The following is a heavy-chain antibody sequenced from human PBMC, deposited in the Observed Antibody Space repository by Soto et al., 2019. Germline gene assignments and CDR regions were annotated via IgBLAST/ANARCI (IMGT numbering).Heavy chain of an antibody. J-gene: IGHJ5*02. D-gene: IGHD3-10*01. CDR2: IYYSGST. Sequence: PSETLSLTCPVSGGSISSGGYYWSWIRQHPGKGLEWIGYIYYSGSTNYNPSLKSRVTISVDTSKNQFSLKLSSVTAADTAVYYCARARFTMVRGVIIKNFWFDPWGQGTLVTVSS. CDR1: GGSISSGGYY. V-gene: IGHV4-31*03. CDR3: ARARFTMVRGVIIKNFWFDP.